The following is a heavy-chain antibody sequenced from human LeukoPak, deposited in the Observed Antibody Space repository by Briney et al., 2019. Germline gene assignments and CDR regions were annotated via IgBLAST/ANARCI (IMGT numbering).Heavy chain of an antibody. V-gene: IGHV4-34*01. D-gene: IGHD2-15*01. CDR2: INHSGST. Sequence: KPSETLSLTCAVYGGSFSGYYWSWIRQPPGKGLEWIGEINHSGSTNYNPSLKSRVTISVDTSKNQFSLKLSSVTAADTAVYYCARGQGYCSGGSCSFNWFDPWGQGTLVTVSS. CDR1: GGSFSGYY. CDR3: ARGQGYCSGGSCSFNWFDP. J-gene: IGHJ5*02.